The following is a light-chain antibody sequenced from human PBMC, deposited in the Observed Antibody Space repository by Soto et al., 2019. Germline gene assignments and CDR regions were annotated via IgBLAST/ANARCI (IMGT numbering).Light chain of an antibody. Sequence: QSVLTQPPSASGTPGQRVTISCSGSSSNVGRKPVNWYHQLPGTAPKLLIYSNDQRPSGVPDRFSGSKSGTSASLAISGLQSEDEADYYCAAWDDSLNGVIFGGGTKLTVL. J-gene: IGLJ2*01. CDR3: AAWDDSLNGVI. CDR2: SND. V-gene: IGLV1-44*01. CDR1: SSNVGRKP.